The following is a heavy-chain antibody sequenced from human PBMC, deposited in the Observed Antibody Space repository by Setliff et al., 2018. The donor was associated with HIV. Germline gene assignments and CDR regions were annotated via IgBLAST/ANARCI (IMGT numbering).Heavy chain of an antibody. CDR1: GYTFTDYY. CDR3: ARYVRCSGAHCTLNWLEP. CDR2: VDPEDGET. V-gene: IGHV1-69-2*01. J-gene: IGHJ5*02. D-gene: IGHD2-15*01. Sequence: GASVKVSCKASGYTFTDYYMHWVEQAPVKGLEWMGRVDPEDGETIYAEKFQGRVTITAYTSTDTDYIELSSLRSEETAMYYCARYVRCSGAHCTLNWLEPLDKGTPVTVSS.